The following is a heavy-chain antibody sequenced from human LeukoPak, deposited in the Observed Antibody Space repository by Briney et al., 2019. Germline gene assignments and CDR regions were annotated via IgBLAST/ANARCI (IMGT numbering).Heavy chain of an antibody. Sequence: PGGSLRLSCIASGFTFSSYVMSWVRQAPGKGLEWVSAISGSGGSTYYADSVKGRCTISRDNSKNTLYMQMNSLRAEDTAVYYCAKSPEGVRNYWGQGTLVTVSS. V-gene: IGHV3-23*01. CDR2: ISGSGGST. CDR1: GFTFSSYV. CDR3: AKSPEGVRNY. J-gene: IGHJ4*02. D-gene: IGHD2-2*01.